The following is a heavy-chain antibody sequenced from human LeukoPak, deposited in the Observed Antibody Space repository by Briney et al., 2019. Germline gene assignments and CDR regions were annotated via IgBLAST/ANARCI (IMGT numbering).Heavy chain of an antibody. J-gene: IGHJ3*02. D-gene: IGHD1-26*01. V-gene: IGHV1-69*01. CDR1: GGTFSSYA. Sequence: SVKVSCKASGGTFSSYAINWVRQAPGQGLEWMGGIIPIFGTANYAQKFQGRVTITADESTSTAYMELSSLRSEDTAVYYCARDGESWGATGRDAFDIWGQGTMVTVSS. CDR2: IIPIFGTA. CDR3: ARDGESWGATGRDAFDI.